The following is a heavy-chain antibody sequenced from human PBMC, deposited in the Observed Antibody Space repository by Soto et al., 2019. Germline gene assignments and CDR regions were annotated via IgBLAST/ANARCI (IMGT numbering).Heavy chain of an antibody. J-gene: IGHJ6*02. CDR2: IIPIPGTA. V-gene: IGHV1-69*01. CDR1: GGPFGSYA. CDR3: ARSQGSSTSLEIYYYYYYGMDV. D-gene: IGHD2-2*01. Sequence: QVQLVQSGAEVKKPGSSVKVSCKASGGPFGSYAISWVRQAPGQGLAWMGGIIPIPGTANYAQKFPGRVTIAADEYTITAYRELSSLRSEDTTVYYGARSQGSSTSLEIYYYYYYGMDVWGQGTTVTVSS.